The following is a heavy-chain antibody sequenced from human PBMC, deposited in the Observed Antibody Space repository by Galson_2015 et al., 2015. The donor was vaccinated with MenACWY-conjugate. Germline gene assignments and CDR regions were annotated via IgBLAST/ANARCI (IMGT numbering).Heavy chain of an antibody. CDR3: ARDRTVVVVAARITTFDY. J-gene: IGHJ4*02. CDR2: ISSSSSTI. CDR1: GFTLSSYS. V-gene: IGHV3-48*04. D-gene: IGHD2-15*01. Sequence: SLRLSCAASGFTLSSYSMNWVRQAPGKGLEWVSYISSSSSTIYYADSVKGRFTISRDNAKNSLYLQMNSLRAEDTAVYYCARDRTVVVVAARITTFDYWGQGTLVTVSS.